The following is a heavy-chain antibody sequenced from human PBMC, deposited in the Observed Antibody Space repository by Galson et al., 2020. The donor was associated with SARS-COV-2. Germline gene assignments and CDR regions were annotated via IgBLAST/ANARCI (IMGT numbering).Heavy chain of an antibody. CDR3: ASVQGSGTLYGMDV. V-gene: IGHV4-59*13. J-gene: IGHJ6*02. D-gene: IGHD3-10*01. CDR2: IYNSGST. CDR1: GGSISSYY. Sequence: SETLSLTCTVSGGSISSYYWSWIRQPPGKGLEWIGNIYNSGSTNYNPSLKSRVTITVDTSKNQFSLKLSPVTAADTAVYYCASVQGSGTLYGMDVWGQGTTVTVSS.